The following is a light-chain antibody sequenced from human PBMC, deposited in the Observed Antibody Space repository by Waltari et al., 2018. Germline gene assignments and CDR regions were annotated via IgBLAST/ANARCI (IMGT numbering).Light chain of an antibody. CDR2: AAS. CDR3: QQSYSTPYT. CDR1: QSISSY. V-gene: IGKV1-39*01. J-gene: IGKJ2*01. Sequence: DIQMTQSPSSLSASVVDRDTITCRASQSISSYLNWYQQKPGNAPKLLIYAASSLQSGVPSRFSGSGSGTDFTLTISSLQPEDFATYYCQQSYSTPYTFGQGTKLEIK.